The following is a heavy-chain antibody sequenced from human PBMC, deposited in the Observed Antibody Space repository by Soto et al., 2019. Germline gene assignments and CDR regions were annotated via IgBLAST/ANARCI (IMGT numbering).Heavy chain of an antibody. J-gene: IGHJ5*01. Sequence: SETLSLTCTVSSGSISSSDYYRGWIRQSPGKGLEWIGIIYYSGTTYYNPSLKSRVTISVDTSKNQFSLKVSSVTAADTAVYYCASCFGELFYGDWFDSWGQGTLVTVSS. CDR3: ASCFGELFYGDWFDS. CDR1: SGSISSSDYY. V-gene: IGHV4-39*01. D-gene: IGHD3-10*01. CDR2: IYYSGTT.